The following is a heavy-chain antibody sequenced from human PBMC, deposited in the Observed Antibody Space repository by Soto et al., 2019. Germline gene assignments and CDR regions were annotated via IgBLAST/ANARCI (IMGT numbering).Heavy chain of an antibody. CDR3: AGYDFWSGYTPY. D-gene: IGHD3-3*01. CDR1: GGSISSGDYY. V-gene: IGHV4-30-4*01. J-gene: IGHJ4*02. CDR2: IYYSGST. Sequence: KSSETLSLTCTVSGGSISSGDYYWSWIRQPPGKGLEWIGYIYYSGSTYYNPSLKSRVTISVDTSKNQFSLKLSSVTAADTAVYYCAGYDFWSGYTPYWGQGTLVTVSS.